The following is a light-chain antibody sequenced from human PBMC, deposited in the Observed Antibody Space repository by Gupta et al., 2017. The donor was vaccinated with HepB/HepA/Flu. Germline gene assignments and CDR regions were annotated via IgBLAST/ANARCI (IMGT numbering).Light chain of an antibody. CDR2: KDD. CDR1: ALPKQY. J-gene: IGLJ3*02. V-gene: IGLV3-25*03. Sequence: SYELTQPPSMSVSPGQTAKIICSGDALPKQYGYWYQQKPGQAPVQVIYKDDERPSDIPERFSGSSSGTTVTLTISGVQPEDEATYFCLSADTSGNFWVFGGGTKLTVL. CDR3: LSADTSGNFWV.